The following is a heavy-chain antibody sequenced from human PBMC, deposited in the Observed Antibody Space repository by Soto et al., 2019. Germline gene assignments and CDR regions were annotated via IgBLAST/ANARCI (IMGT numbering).Heavy chain of an antibody. CDR1: GFPFISYW. V-gene: IGHV3-74*01. J-gene: IGHJ5*02. Sequence: DVQLLESGGGIVQPGGSLRLSCTASGFPFISYWMHWVRQAPGKGLVWVSRINSDGSIINYADSVKGRFTISRDTAKNTVDLKMNSLRGEDTAVYFCVKGDYRAYWVDPWGQGTLVTVSS. CDR2: INSDGSII. D-gene: IGHD4-17*01. CDR3: VKGDYRAYWVDP.